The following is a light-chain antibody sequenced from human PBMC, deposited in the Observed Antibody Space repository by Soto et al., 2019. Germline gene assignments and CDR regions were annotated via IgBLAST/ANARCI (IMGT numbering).Light chain of an antibody. Sequence: ETVLTQSPGTLSLSPGERATLSCRASQSVTNSYLAWFQQKPGQAPRLLIFGALSRATGIPDRFSGSGSGTDFTLTISRLEPEDFAVYYCQQYAISPWTFGQGTKVDSK. CDR3: QQYAISPWT. J-gene: IGKJ1*01. CDR1: QSVTNSY. V-gene: IGKV3-20*01. CDR2: GAL.